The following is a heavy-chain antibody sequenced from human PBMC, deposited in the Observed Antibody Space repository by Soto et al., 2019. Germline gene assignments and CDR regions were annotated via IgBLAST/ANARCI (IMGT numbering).Heavy chain of an antibody. CDR3: ATERYCSGGSCKPDAFDI. CDR2: ISSSSSYI. D-gene: IGHD2-15*01. Sequence: PGGSLRLSCAASGFTFSSYSMNWVRQAPGKGLEWVSSISSSSSYIYYADSVKGRFTISRDNAKNSLYLQMNSLRAEDTAVYYCATERYCSGGSCKPDAFDIWGQGTMVTVS. V-gene: IGHV3-21*01. J-gene: IGHJ3*02. CDR1: GFTFSSYS.